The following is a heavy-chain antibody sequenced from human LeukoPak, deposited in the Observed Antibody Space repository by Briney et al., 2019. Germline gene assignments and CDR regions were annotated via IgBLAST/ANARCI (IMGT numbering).Heavy chain of an antibody. CDR3: ARGRLSQYCSSTSCYTYDAFDI. V-gene: IGHV3-30*02. Sequence: GGSLRLSCAASGFPFSSYGMHWVRQTPGKGLEWVAFIRYDGSNKYYADSVKGRFTISRDNSKNTLYLQMNSLRAEDTAVYYCARGRLSQYCSSTSCYTYDAFDIWGQGTMVTVSS. CDR2: IRYDGSNK. J-gene: IGHJ3*02. CDR1: GFPFSSYG. D-gene: IGHD2-2*02.